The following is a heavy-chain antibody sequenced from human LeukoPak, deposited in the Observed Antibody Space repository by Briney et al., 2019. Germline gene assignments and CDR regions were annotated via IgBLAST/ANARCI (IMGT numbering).Heavy chain of an antibody. J-gene: IGHJ4*02. CDR3: ARVPVGAPIDYYDSSGYLDY. V-gene: IGHV4-30-4*08. CDR1: GFTFSSYS. Sequence: LRLSCAASGFTFSSYSMNWVRQPPGKGLEWIGYIYYSGSTYYNPSLKSRVTISVDTSKNQFSLKLSSVTAADTAVYYCARVPVGAPIDYYDSSGYLDYWGQGTLVTVSS. D-gene: IGHD3-22*01. CDR2: IYYSGST.